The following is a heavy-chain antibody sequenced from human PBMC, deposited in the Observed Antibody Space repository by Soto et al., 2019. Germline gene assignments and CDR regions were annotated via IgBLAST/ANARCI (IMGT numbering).Heavy chain of an antibody. CDR1: GGSFGNLA. J-gene: IGHJ2*01. CDR3: ATDTKDVYNYWFFDL. D-gene: IGHD2-8*01. CDR2: IIPIYRAS. Sequence: QVQLVQSEAAVKKPGSSVKVSCKASGGSFGNLAISWVRQAPGQGLEWVAGIIPIYRASNYAEHFRGRISLTLDESTATTYLQLSSLTSEDSAIYYCATDTKDVYNYWFFDLWGRGTQVTVSS. V-gene: IGHV1-69*01.